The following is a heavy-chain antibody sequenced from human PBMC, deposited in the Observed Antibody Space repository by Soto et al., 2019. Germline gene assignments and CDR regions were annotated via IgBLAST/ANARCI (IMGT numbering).Heavy chain of an antibody. CDR2: ISSSGSTI. CDR1: GFTFSSYE. D-gene: IGHD3-3*01. V-gene: IGHV3-48*03. Sequence: VGSLRLSCAASGFTFSSYEMNWVRQAPGKGLEWVSYISSSGSTIYYADSVKGRFAISRDNAKNSLYLQMNSLRAEDTAVYYCARESGYPFFDYWGQGTLVTVSS. CDR3: ARESGYPFFDY. J-gene: IGHJ4*02.